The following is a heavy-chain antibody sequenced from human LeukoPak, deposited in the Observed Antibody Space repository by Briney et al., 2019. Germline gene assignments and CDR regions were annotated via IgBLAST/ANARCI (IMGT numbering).Heavy chain of an antibody. V-gene: IGHV4-59*08. CDR3: AISIAAVRLAFDI. D-gene: IGHD6-13*01. CDR1: GGSISRYY. CDR2: IYYDGST. Sequence: PSETLSLTRTVSGGSISRYYWSWIRQPPGKGLEWIGYIYYDGSTNYNPSLKSRVTISVDTSKNQFSLKLSSVTAADTAVYYCAISIAAVRLAFDIWGQGTMVTVSS. J-gene: IGHJ3*02.